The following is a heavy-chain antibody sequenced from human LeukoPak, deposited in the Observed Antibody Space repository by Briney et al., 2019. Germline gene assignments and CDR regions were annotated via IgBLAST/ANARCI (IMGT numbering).Heavy chain of an antibody. V-gene: IGHV4-61*01. Sequence: SETLSLTCTLSSGFIRTSSYYWSWIRQPPGKGLEWIGYIYYSGSTNYNPSLKSRVTISVDTSKNQFSLKLSSVTAADTAVYYCASSDSSGYYVDYWGQGTLVTVSS. CDR1: SGFIRTSSYY. CDR3: ASSDSSGYYVDY. CDR2: IYYSGST. D-gene: IGHD3-22*01. J-gene: IGHJ4*02.